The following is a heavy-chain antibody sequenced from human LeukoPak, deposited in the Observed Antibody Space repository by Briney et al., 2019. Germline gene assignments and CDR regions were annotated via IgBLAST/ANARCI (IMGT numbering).Heavy chain of an antibody. Sequence: ASVKVSCKASGYTFTGYYIHWVRQAPGQGLEWMGLINPGGDNTDYAQNFQGRVTMTRDTSTSTVYMELSSLRSEDTAVYYCARDPGGGYYGSGSPMDPEPLDYWGQGTLVTVSS. J-gene: IGHJ4*02. D-gene: IGHD3-10*01. CDR1: GYTFTGYY. CDR3: ARDPGGGYYGSGSPMDPEPLDY. V-gene: IGHV1-46*01. CDR2: INPGGDNT.